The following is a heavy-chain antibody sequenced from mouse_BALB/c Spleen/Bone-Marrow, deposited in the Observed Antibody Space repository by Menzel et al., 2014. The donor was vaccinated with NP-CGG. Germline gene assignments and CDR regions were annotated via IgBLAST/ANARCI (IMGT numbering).Heavy chain of an antibody. CDR2: IYPGSGST. V-gene: IGHV1-76*01. CDR3: ASGVTTGWFVY. J-gene: IGHJ3*01. Sequence: VQLQQSGAELVRPGASVKLSCKTSGYIFTSYWIHWVKQRSGQGLEWIARIYPGSGSTYYNEKFEGKATLTADKSSSAAYMQLSSLKSEDSAVYFCASGVTTGWFVYWGQGTLVTVSA. CDR1: GYIFTSYW. D-gene: IGHD2-2*01.